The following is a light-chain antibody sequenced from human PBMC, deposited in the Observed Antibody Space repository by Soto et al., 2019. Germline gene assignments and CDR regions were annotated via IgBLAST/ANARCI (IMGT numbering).Light chain of an antibody. CDR1: QSIDKW. J-gene: IGKJ1*01. Sequence: DIQITQSPSTLSASVGDRVTVTFRASQSIDKWLAWYQQKPGKAPKLLMYKASLLKSGIQSRLSGSGSGTEFTLTIRRMKSDDVASYYCQQYSKYPWKFGQGTKVEV. CDR2: KAS. CDR3: QQYSKYPWK. V-gene: IGKV1-5*03.